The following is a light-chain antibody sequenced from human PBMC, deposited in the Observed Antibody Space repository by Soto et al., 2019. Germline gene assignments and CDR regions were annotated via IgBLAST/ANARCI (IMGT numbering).Light chain of an antibody. J-gene: IGLJ1*01. Sequence: QSALTQPPSASGSPGQSVTISCTGTKNDIGVYDFVSWYQHHPGKAPRLIIYEVVQRPSGVPDRFSGSKSGNTASLTVSGLQAADEADYFCKSYVGSNTYFFGSGTKHTVL. CDR1: KNDIGVYDF. V-gene: IGLV2-8*01. CDR2: EVV. CDR3: KSYVGSNTYF.